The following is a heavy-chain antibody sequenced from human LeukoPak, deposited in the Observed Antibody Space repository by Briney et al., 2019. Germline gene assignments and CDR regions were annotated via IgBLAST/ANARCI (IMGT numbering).Heavy chain of an antibody. V-gene: IGHV3-7*01. D-gene: IGHD5-12*01. J-gene: IGHJ3*02. Sequence: GGSLRLSCAASGFTFTKYWMTWVRQAPGKGLEWVGNIKQDGSDKNYMDSVKGRFTISRDNTKNSVYLQMNSLRAEDTAVYYCARASNRARRRGYSGYVEPHAFDIWGQGTMVTVSS. CDR2: IKQDGSDK. CDR3: ARASNRARRRGYSGYVEPHAFDI. CDR1: GFTFTKYW.